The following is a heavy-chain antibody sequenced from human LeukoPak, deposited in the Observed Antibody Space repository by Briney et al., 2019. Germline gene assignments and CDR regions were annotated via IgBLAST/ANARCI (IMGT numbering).Heavy chain of an antibody. J-gene: IGHJ4*02. CDR1: GGSLSSYY. D-gene: IGHD3-22*01. Sequence: ASETLSLTCTVSGGSLSSYYWTWIRQPPGKGLEWIGYIYTSGSTNYNPSRKSRVTISVDTSKNQFSLKLSSVTAADTAVYYYARMTPYYYDSSGYYPVFDYWGQGTLVTVSS. V-gene: IGHV4-4*09. CDR2: IYTSGST. CDR3: ARMTPYYYDSSGYYPVFDY.